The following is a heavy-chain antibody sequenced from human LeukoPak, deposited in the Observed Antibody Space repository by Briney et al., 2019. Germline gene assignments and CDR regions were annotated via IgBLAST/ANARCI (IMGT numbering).Heavy chain of an antibody. D-gene: IGHD3-22*01. J-gene: IGHJ4*02. V-gene: IGHV1-18*01. CDR3: ARAYYYDSSGSFDY. CDR1: GYTFINYG. CDR2: INAYNGNT. Sequence: ASVKVSCKASGYTFINYGISWVRQVPGQGLEWMGWINAYNGNTNYAQKFQGRVTMTTDTSTSTAYMELRSLRSDDAAVYYCARAYYYDSSGSFDYWGQGTLVTVSS.